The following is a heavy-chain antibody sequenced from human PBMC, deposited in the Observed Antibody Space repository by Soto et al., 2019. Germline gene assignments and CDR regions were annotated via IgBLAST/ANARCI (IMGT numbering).Heavy chain of an antibody. V-gene: IGHV4-59*01. D-gene: IGHD3-10*01. CDR1: GGSINNYY. Sequence: SETLSLTCTVSGGSINNYYWSWIRQPPGKGLEWIGYIYYSGSIKYNPSLKSRVTISVDTSKNQFSLKVSSVTAADTAVYYCARSGLVWFGELVYAMDVWGQGTTVTVS. CDR3: ARSGLVWFGELVYAMDV. CDR2: IYYSGSI. J-gene: IGHJ6*02.